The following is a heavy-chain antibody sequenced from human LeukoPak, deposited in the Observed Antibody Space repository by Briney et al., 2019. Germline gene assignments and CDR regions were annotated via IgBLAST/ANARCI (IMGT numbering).Heavy chain of an antibody. CDR3: ARALYYDSSGYSTPFDY. Sequence: SETLSLTCTVSGGSISSGGYYWSWIRQHPGKGLEWIGYIYYSGSTYYNPSLKSRVTISVDTSKNQFSLKLSSVTAADTAVYYCARALYYDSSGYSTPFDYWGQGTPVTVSS. J-gene: IGHJ4*02. D-gene: IGHD3-22*01. CDR1: GGSISSGGYY. V-gene: IGHV4-31*03. CDR2: IYYSGST.